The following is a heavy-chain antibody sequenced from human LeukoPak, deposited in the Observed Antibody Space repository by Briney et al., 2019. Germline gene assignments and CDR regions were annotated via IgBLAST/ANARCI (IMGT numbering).Heavy chain of an antibody. CDR1: GFTFSSYS. V-gene: IGHV3-21*01. D-gene: IGHD3-10*01. CDR2: ISSSSSYI. Sequence: KPGGSLRLSCAASGFTFSSYSMNWVRQAPGKGLEWVSSISSSSSYIYYADSVKGRFTISRDNAKNSLYLQMNSLKAEDTAVYYCAGEGTPPRPYYWGQGTLVNVSS. CDR3: AGEGTPPRPYY. J-gene: IGHJ4*02.